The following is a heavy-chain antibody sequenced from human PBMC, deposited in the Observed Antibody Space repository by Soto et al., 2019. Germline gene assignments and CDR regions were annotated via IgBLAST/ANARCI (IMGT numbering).Heavy chain of an antibody. CDR1: GGTFISYA. V-gene: IGHV1-69*06. Sequence: SVMVSCNASGGTFISYAISWVRQAPGRGLEWMGGSIAIFGTANYAQKFHGRVTITADKSTSRAYMELISLRSEDTAVYYCSRAPKGDSSGYYYRDYYYYGMDVWGQGTTVTVSS. J-gene: IGHJ6*02. D-gene: IGHD3-22*01. CDR3: SRAPKGDSSGYYYRDYYYYGMDV. CDR2: SIAIFGTA.